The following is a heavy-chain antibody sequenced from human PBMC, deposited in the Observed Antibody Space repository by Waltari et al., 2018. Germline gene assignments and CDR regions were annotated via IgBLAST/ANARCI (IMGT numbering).Heavy chain of an antibody. CDR3: TTLARGESGDY. CDR2: INPDGSQK. CDR1: GFTFNTYR. J-gene: IGHJ4*02. Sequence: EVQLVESGGGLVQPGGSLRLSCAASGFTFNTYRMKWIRQAPGKVRECVANINPDGSQKFYLDSVKGRFTVSRDNAQNSLYLQRNNLRAEDTAVYYCTTLARGESGDYWGQGTLVTVSS. D-gene: IGHD3-10*01. V-gene: IGHV3-7*01.